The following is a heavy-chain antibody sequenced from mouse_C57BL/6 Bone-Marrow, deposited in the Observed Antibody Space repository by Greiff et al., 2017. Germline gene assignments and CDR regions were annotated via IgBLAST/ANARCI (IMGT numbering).Heavy chain of an antibody. D-gene: IGHD2-1*01. V-gene: IGHV1-55*01. CDR3: ARGGGNYFWYFDV. CDR2: IYPGSGST. CDR1: GYTFTSYW. J-gene: IGHJ1*03. Sequence: QVQLQQSGAELVKPGASVKMSCKASGYTFTSYWITWVKQRPGQGLEWIGDIYPGSGSTNYNEKFKSKATLTVDTSSSTAYMQLSSLTSEDSAVYDCARGGGNYFWYFDVWGRGTTVTVSS.